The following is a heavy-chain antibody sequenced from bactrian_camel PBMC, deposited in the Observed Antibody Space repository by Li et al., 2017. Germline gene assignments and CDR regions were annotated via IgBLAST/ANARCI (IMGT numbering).Heavy chain of an antibody. CDR1: GITFSRHD. CDR3: ARSSKLYCDSPDLTYND. Sequence: HVQLVESGGGLVQPGESLRLSCVASGITFSRHDMSWVRQAPGKEVEWVAGITSLPSLFRAASYADSVKGRFTISRDNAKDTLYLQMNSLKPEDTAMYYCARSSKLYCDSPDLTYNDWGQGTQVTVS. D-gene: IGHD6*01. J-gene: IGHJ4*01. CDR2: ITSLPSLFRAA. V-gene: IGHV3S6*01.